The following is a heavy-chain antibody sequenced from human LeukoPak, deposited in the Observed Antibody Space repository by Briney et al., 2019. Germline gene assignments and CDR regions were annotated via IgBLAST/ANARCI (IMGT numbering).Heavy chain of an antibody. Sequence: GGSLRLSCAASGFTFSDYYMSWIRQAPGKGLEWVSYISSSGSTIYYADSVKGRFTISRDKAKNSLYLQMNSLRAEDTAVYYCARENKQQLVFYPYYYYYGMDVWGQGTTVTVSS. J-gene: IGHJ6*02. CDR2: ISSSGSTI. D-gene: IGHD6-13*01. CDR1: GFTFSDYY. CDR3: ARENKQQLVFYPYYYYYGMDV. V-gene: IGHV3-11*04.